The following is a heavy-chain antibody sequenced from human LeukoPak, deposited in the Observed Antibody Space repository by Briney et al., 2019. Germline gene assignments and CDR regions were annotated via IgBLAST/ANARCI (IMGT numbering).Heavy chain of an antibody. CDR2: IKQDGSEK. CDR3: ARGARVVIPAAVDF. Sequence: PGGSLRLSCAASGFTFSSYWMNWVRQAPGKGLEWVANIKQDGSEKYYVDSVKGRFTISRDNAKNSLYLQMNSLRAEDTALYYCARGARVVIPAAVDFWGQGTLVTVSS. D-gene: IGHD2-2*01. CDR1: GFTFSSYW. J-gene: IGHJ4*02. V-gene: IGHV3-7*03.